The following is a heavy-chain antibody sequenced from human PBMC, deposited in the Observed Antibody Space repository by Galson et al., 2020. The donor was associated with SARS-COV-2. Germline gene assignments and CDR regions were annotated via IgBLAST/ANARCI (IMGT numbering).Heavy chain of an antibody. CDR3: ARGQQNELLTPFDF. J-gene: IGHJ4*02. D-gene: IGHD1-26*01. Sequence: PSETLYLTCAVSGGTISSGSYSWSWIRQPPGKGLEWIGYIYDSGNTYYNPSLKSRVTISVDRSKNQFSLKLNSVTAADTAVYYCARGQQNELLTPFDFWGQGTLVTVSS. V-gene: IGHV4-30-2*01. CDR2: IYDSGNT. CDR1: GGTISSGSYS.